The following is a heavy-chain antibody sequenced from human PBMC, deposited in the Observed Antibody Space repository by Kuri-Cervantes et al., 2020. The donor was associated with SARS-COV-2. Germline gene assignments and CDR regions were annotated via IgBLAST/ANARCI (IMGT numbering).Heavy chain of an antibody. CDR3: ARLEWELFGEDY. CDR1: GGSFSAYY. CDR2: INHSGST. D-gene: IGHD1-26*01. Sequence: SETLSLTCAVFGGSFSAYYWNWIRQLPGKGLECIGEINHSGSTNYNPSLNSRATISIDTSKNQFSLKLSSVTAADTAVYYCARLEWELFGEDYWGQGTLVTVSS. V-gene: IGHV4-34*01. J-gene: IGHJ4*02.